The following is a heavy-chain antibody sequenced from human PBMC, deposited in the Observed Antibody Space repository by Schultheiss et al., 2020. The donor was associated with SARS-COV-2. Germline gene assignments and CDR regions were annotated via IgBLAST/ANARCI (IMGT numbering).Heavy chain of an antibody. CDR2: INSDGSTT. CDR1: GFTFSSYW. Sequence: GGSLRLSCAASGFTFSSYWMHWVRQAPGKGLVWVSRINSDGSTTDYADSVKGRFTTSRDNAKNTLYLQMNSLRAEDTAVYYCARNLGGNYYYYYYMDVWGKGTTVTVSS. J-gene: IGHJ6*03. D-gene: IGHD4-23*01. V-gene: IGHV3-74*01. CDR3: ARNLGGNYYYYYYMDV.